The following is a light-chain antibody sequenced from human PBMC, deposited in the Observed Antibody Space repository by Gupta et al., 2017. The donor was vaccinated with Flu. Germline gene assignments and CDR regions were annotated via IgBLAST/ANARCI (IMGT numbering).Light chain of an antibody. J-gene: IGKJ1*01. V-gene: IGKV1-39*01. CDR2: AAS. CDR3: QQTYSNLWT. Sequence: DIQMTQSPSSLSASVGGSVTMTCRASQNIGNYLNWYQQKPGKAPKLLIYAASSLQSGVTSRFSGSGSVTDFTLTISSLQPEDFATYYCQQTYSNLWTFGQGTKVDIK. CDR1: QNIGNY.